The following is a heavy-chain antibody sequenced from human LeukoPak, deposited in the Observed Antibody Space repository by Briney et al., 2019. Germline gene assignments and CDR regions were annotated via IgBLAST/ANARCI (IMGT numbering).Heavy chain of an antibody. Sequence: GGSLRLSCAASGFTFSSYGMHWVRQAPGKGLEWVAVIWYDGSNKYYADSVKGRFTISRDNSKNTLYLQMNSLRAEDTAVYYCAIDGSDWSPDAFDIWGQGTMVTVSS. J-gene: IGHJ3*02. V-gene: IGHV3-33*01. D-gene: IGHD3-9*01. CDR2: IWYDGSNK. CDR3: AIDGSDWSPDAFDI. CDR1: GFTFSSYG.